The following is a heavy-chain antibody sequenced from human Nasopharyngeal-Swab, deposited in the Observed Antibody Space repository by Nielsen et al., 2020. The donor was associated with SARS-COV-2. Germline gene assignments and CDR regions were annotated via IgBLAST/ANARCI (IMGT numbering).Heavy chain of an antibody. D-gene: IGHD5-12*01. CDR1: GDTFTNSA. Sequence: SVKVSCKTSGDTFTNSAISWVRQAPGQGLEWMGRIAPALGLPNYAQKFRGRVTISADRSTTTSYLELSSLRSEDTAIYYCAREGEYGAYDAPDYWGQGTLVTVSS. V-gene: IGHV1-69*10. J-gene: IGHJ4*02. CDR3: AREGEYGAYDAPDY. CDR2: IAPALGLP.